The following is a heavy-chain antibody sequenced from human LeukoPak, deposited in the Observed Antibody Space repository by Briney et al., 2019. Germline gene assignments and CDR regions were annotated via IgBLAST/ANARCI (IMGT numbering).Heavy chain of an antibody. V-gene: IGHV3-74*01. CDR2: INSDGSST. CDR3: ARDRGEYYFDS. J-gene: IGHJ4*02. Sequence: PGGSLRLSCAASRFTFSSYWMHWVRQAPGKGLVWVSRINSDGSSTNYADSVKGRFTISRDNAKNTLYLQLNSLRAEDTAVYYCARDRGEYYFDSWGQGTLATVSS. CDR1: RFTFSSYW. D-gene: IGHD3-10*01.